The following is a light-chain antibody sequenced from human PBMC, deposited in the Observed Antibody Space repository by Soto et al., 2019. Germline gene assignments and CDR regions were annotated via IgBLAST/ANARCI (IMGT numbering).Light chain of an antibody. CDR2: EVS. Sequence: QSALTQPASVSGSPGQSITISCTGTSSDVGSYNLVSWYQQHPGKAPKLMIYEVSKRPSGVSNRFSGSKSGNTASLTISGLQAEDEADYYCCSYAGSSNFWVCGGGTKLTVL. J-gene: IGLJ3*02. V-gene: IGLV2-23*02. CDR1: SSDVGSYNL. CDR3: CSYAGSSNFWV.